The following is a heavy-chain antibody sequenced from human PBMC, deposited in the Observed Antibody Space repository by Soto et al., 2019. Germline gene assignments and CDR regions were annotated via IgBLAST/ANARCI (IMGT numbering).Heavy chain of an antibody. D-gene: IGHD3-3*01. CDR2: INPNSGGT. Sequence: ASVKVSCKASGYSFTGYYMHWVRQAPGQALEWMGWINPNSGGTNYAQKFQGWVTMTRDTSISTAYMELSRLRSDDTAVYYCARGGTYYDFWTDYYKLDYWGQGTLVTVSS. CDR1: GYSFTGYY. J-gene: IGHJ4*02. CDR3: ARGGTYYDFWTDYYKLDY. V-gene: IGHV1-2*04.